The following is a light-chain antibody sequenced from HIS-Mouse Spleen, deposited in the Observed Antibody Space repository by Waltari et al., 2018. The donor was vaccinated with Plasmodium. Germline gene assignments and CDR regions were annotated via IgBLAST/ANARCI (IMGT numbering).Light chain of an antibody. CDR1: QSVSSY. CDR2: DAS. CDR3: QQRSNWPSLT. V-gene: IGKV3-11*01. J-gene: IGKJ4*01. Sequence: EIVLTQSPATLSLSPGERATLSCRASQSVSSYLAWYQQKPGQAPRLLNYDASNRATGIPARFSVSGSGTDFTLTISSLEPEDFAVYYCQQRSNWPSLTFGGGTKVEIK.